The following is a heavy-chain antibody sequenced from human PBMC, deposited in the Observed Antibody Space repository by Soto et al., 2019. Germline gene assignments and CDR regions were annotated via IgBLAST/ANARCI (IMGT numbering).Heavy chain of an antibody. CDR3: AEGAAYSSSWYSVY. Sequence: SVKVSCTASGGPFISYAIIWVRQSPGQGLEWMGGIIPIFGTANYAQKFQGRVTITADESTSTAYMELSSLRSEDTAVYYCAEGAAYSSSWYSVYCGQRTLVTVSS. V-gene: IGHV1-69*01. D-gene: IGHD6-13*01. J-gene: IGHJ4*02. CDR2: IIPIFGTA. CDR1: GGPFISYA.